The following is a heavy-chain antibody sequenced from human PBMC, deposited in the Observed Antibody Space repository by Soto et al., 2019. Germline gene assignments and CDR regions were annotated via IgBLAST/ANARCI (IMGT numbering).Heavy chain of an antibody. CDR1: GYTFKKYW. V-gene: IGHV5-51*01. D-gene: IGHD3-10*01. Sequence: EVQLVQSGAEVKKPGEPLKISCKASGYTFKKYWIGWVRQMPGKGPEWMGMIYGGDSDTRYSPSFQGQVTISVARSADTGFLQWNSLEASDSGMYFCARHAPLYLVGGGYYYHMEVWGPGTSVTV. J-gene: IGHJ6*03. CDR3: ARHAPLYLVGGGYYYHMEV. CDR2: IYGGDSDT.